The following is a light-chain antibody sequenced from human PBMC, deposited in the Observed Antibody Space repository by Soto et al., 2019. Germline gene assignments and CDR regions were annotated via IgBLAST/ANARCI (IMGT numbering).Light chain of an antibody. Sequence: QAPATLSVSPGERATLSCRASQSFSSNVAWYQQKPGQAPRLLIYGTSTRVTGIPARFSGSGSGTEFTLTISSLQSEDFAVYYCQQYNNWPPKITFGQGTRREIK. CDR2: GTS. CDR3: QQYNNWPPKIT. V-gene: IGKV3-15*01. J-gene: IGKJ5*01. CDR1: QSFSSN.